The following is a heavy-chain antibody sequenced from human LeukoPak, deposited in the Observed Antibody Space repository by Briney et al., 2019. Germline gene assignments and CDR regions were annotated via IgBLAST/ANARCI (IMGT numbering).Heavy chain of an antibody. Sequence: GGSLRLSCAASGFTVLTNYMSWVRQAPRGGLEWVSLIYTGGSTYYADSVKGRFTISRDISKNTLYLQMYSLRADDTAVYYCARGPLTKTDYYYGMDVWGQGTTVTVSS. D-gene: IGHD3-9*01. CDR1: GFTVLTNY. J-gene: IGHJ6*02. CDR3: ARGPLTKTDYYYGMDV. CDR2: IYTGGST. V-gene: IGHV3-53*01.